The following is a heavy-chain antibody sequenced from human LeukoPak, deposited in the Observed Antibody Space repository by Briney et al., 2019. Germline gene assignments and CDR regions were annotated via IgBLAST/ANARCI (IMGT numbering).Heavy chain of an antibody. CDR2: INPNSGGT. V-gene: IGHV1-2*02. CDR1: GYTFTGYY. CDR3: ARVYYDSSGYYPVFAFDI. D-gene: IGHD3-22*01. Sequence: ASVKVSCKASGYTFTGYYMHWVRQAPGQGLEWMGWINPNSGGTNYAQKFQGRVTMTRDTSISTAYIELSRLRSDDTAVYYCARVYYDSSGYYPVFAFDIWGQGTMVTVSS. J-gene: IGHJ3*02.